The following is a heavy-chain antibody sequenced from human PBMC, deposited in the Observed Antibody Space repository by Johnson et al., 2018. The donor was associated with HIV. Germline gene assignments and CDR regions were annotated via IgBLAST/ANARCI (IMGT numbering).Heavy chain of an antibody. CDR2: LYSGGRT. CDR3: VRALQRWLQWDAFDI. D-gene: IGHD5-24*01. Sequence: VRLVESGGGLIQPGGSLRVSCAASGFIVSNNYMTWVRQAPGKGLEWVSTLYSGGRTYYADSVKGRFTISRDNSKNTLYLQMNSLSAEDTAVHYCVRALQRWLQWDAFDIWGQGTMVTVSS. CDR1: GFIVSNNY. J-gene: IGHJ3*02. V-gene: IGHV3-66*03.